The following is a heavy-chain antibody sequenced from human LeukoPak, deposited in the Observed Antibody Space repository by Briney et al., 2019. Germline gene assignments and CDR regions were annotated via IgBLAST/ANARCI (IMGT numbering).Heavy chain of an antibody. CDR1: EFTFSTYG. D-gene: IGHD3-10*01. V-gene: IGHV3-23*01. Sequence: GGSLRLSCAASEFTFSTYGMSWVRQAPGKGLEWVSAISDGGSSTYYADSVKGRFTISRDNSKNTLYLQMNRLTAEDTAVYYCAKRVRYGSGNYHFDHWGQGTLVTVSS. CDR2: ISDGGSST. J-gene: IGHJ4*02. CDR3: AKRVRYGSGNYHFDH.